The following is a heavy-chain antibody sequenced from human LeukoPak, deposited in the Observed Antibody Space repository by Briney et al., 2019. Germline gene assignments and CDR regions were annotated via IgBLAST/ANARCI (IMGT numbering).Heavy chain of an antibody. V-gene: IGHV4-34*01. Sequence: SETLSVTCAVYGGSFSGYYWSWIRQPPGKGLEWIGEINHSGSTNYNPSLKSRVTISVDTSKNQFSLKLTSVTAADTAMYYCARRRAIVVVPAAIDFLMDVWGKGTTVTVSS. J-gene: IGHJ6*03. D-gene: IGHD2-2*01. CDR2: INHSGST. CDR1: GGSFSGYY. CDR3: ARRRAIVVVPAAIDFLMDV.